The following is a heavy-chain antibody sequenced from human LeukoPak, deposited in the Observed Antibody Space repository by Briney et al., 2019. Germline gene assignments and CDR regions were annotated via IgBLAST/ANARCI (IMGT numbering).Heavy chain of an antibody. CDR3: ARGLLYCSSTSCYRCYYYMDV. CDR2: MNPNSGNT. D-gene: IGHD2-2*01. Sequence: GASVKVSCKASGYTFTSYDTNWVRQATGQGLEWMGWMNPNSGNTGYAQKFQGRVTMTRNTSISTAYMELSSLRSEDTAVYYCARGLLYCSSTSCYRCYYYMDVWGKGTTVTVSS. V-gene: IGHV1-8*01. CDR1: GYTFTSYD. J-gene: IGHJ6*03.